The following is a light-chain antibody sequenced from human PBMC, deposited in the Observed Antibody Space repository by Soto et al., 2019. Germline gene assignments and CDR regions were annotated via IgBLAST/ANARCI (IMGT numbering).Light chain of an antibody. J-gene: IGLJ1*01. CDR3: QSHDSSLSGYV. V-gene: IGLV1-40*01. CDR1: SSNIGAGYD. CDR2: GNS. Sequence: QSVLTQPPSVYGAPAQRVTISCIGSSSNIGAGYDVHWYQQLPGTAPKLLIYGNSNRPSGVPDRFSGSKSGTSASLAITGLHAEDEADYYCQSHDSSLSGYVFGTGTKLTVL.